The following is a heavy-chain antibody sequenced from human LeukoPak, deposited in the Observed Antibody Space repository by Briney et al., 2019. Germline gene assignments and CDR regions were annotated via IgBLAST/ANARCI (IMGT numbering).Heavy chain of an antibody. J-gene: IGHJ5*02. CDR3: AREVLVYTAMVGFDP. Sequence: GRSLRLSCAASGFTFSNYGMHWVRQAPGKGLEWVAVIWDDGSNKYYADSVKGRFTISRDNSKNTLYLQMNSLRGEDTAVYYCAREVLVYTAMVGFDPWGQGTLVTVSS. CDR2: IWDDGSNK. V-gene: IGHV3-33*01. D-gene: IGHD5-18*01. CDR1: GFTFSNYG.